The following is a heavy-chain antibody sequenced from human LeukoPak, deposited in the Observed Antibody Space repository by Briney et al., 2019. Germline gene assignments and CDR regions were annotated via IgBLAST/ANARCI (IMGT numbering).Heavy chain of an antibody. CDR3: ARDLAAVGYFDY. CDR1: GFTFSSNA. V-gene: IGHV3-30-3*01. J-gene: IGHJ4*02. Sequence: GGSLRLSCTASGFTFSSNAMHWVRQTPDKGLEWVAVISYDGSNKHYADSVKGRFTISRDNSKNTLYLLMNSLRAEDTAVYYCARDLAAVGYFDYWGQGTLVTVSS. CDR2: ISYDGSNK. D-gene: IGHD6-13*01.